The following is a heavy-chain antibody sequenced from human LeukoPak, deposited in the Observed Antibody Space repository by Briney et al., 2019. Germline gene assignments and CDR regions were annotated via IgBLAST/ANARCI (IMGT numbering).Heavy chain of an antibody. CDR2: IGGSGAGT. V-gene: IGHV3-23*01. CDR1: GFAFGNFA. J-gene: IGHJ3*01. D-gene: IGHD3-3*01. CDR3: ALHWSYDYWSEPFEF. Sequence: GGSLRLSCEVPGFAFGNFAMSWVRQAPGKRLEWVSGIGGSGAGTYYGDSVKGRFTISRDNSKNTLWLQMNSLRAEDTALYYCALHWSYDYWSEPFEFRGQGTMVAVSS.